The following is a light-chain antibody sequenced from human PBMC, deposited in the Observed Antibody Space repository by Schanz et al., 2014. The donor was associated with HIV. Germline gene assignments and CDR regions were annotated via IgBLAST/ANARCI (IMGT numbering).Light chain of an antibody. CDR1: SSNIGAGYD. J-gene: IGLJ3*02. CDR2: NDK. Sequence: QSVLTQPPSMAGAPGQSITISCTGNSSNIGAGYDVHWYQQLPGAAPKLLIHNDKQRPSGVPDRFSGSKSGTSASLAISGLQSEDEADYYCAAWDDSLNGRVFGGGTKLTVL. V-gene: IGLV1-44*01. CDR3: AAWDDSLNGRV.